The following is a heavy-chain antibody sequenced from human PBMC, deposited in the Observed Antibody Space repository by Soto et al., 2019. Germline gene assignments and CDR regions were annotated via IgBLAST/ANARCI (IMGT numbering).Heavy chain of an antibody. CDR3: ARASPNIDYYDSSGYQSYFDY. V-gene: IGHV3-11*06. Sequence: GGSLRLSCAASGFPFSDYYMSWIRQAPGKGLEWVSYISSSSYTNYADSVKGRFTISRDNAKNSLYLQMNSLRAEDTAVYYCARASPNIDYYDSSGYQSYFDYWGQGTLVTVSS. J-gene: IGHJ4*02. D-gene: IGHD3-22*01. CDR2: ISSSSYT. CDR1: GFPFSDYY.